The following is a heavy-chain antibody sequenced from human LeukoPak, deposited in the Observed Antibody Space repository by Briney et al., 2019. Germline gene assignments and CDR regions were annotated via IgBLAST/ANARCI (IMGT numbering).Heavy chain of an antibody. CDR3: ARSNYFDY. Sequence: GGSLRLSCAASGFTFSSYAMNWVRQAPAKGLEWVSTITSSAGNTYYADSVKGRFTISRDNSKNTLYLQMNSLRVDDTAIYYCARSNYFDYWGQGTLLTVSS. V-gene: IGHV3-23*01. CDR1: GFTFSSYA. J-gene: IGHJ4*02. CDR2: ITSSAGNT.